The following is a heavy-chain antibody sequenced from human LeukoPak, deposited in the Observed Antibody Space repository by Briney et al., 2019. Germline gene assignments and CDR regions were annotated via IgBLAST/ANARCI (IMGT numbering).Heavy chain of an antibody. V-gene: IGHV4-59*01. D-gene: IGHD6-19*01. Sequence: SETLSLTCTVSGGSLSSYNWNWIRQPPGKGLEWIGNIYYTGSTNYNPSFKGRVTISVDTSKNQFSLKLSSVTAADTAVFYCARGASGWYWIDYWGLGTLVTVSS. J-gene: IGHJ4*02. CDR2: IYYTGST. CDR1: GGSLSSYN. CDR3: ARGASGWYWIDY.